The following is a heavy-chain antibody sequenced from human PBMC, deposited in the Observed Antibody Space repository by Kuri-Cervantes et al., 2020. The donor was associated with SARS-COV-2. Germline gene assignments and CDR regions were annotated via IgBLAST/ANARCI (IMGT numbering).Heavy chain of an antibody. CDR1: GFTFSSYA. CDR2: ISGSGSTI. Sequence: GESLKISCAASGFTFSSYAMSWVRQAPGKGLEWVSAISGSGSTIYYADSVKGRFTISRDNAKNSLYLQMNSLRAEDTAVYYCARGRTGALFDYWGQGTLVTVSS. V-gene: IGHV3-23*01. J-gene: IGHJ4*02. CDR3: ARGRTGALFDY. D-gene: IGHD1-26*01.